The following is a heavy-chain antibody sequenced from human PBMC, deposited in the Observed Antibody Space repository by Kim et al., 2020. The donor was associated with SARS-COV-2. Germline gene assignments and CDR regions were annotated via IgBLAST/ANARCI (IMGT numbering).Heavy chain of an antibody. Sequence: GGSLRLSYAASGITVSGNYMTWVRQAPGKGLEWVSVMYGDGSSDYADSVKGRFSISRDTSRDTVYLQMNSVSAEDTAVYYCATRSSGWNSWYFDLWGRGTLVTVSS. V-gene: IGHV3-66*02. CDR1: GITVSGNY. CDR2: MYGDGSS. J-gene: IGHJ2*01. D-gene: IGHD6-19*01. CDR3: ATRSSGWNSWYFDL.